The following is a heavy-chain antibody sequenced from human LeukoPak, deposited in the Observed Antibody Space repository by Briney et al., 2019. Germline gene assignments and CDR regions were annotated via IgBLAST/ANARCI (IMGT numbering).Heavy chain of an antibody. Sequence: GKSLRLSCAPSGFTFDVYAMQWVRPRQGGGLECVSGITSHSSTIGYADSVKGRFTIYRDNTKNSLYLQMNSLRAEDTALYYCAKDVTGTGAFDIWGQGTMVTVSS. CDR2: ITSHSSTI. CDR3: AKDVTGTGAFDI. CDR1: GFTFDVYA. J-gene: IGHJ3*02. D-gene: IGHD1-7*01. V-gene: IGHV3-9*01.